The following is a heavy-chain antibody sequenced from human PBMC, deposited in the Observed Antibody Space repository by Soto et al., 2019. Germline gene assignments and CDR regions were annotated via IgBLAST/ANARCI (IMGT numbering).Heavy chain of an antibody. J-gene: IGHJ4*02. V-gene: IGHV4-59*08. CDR1: GGSISSYY. CDR2: IYYSGST. D-gene: IGHD1-26*01. Sequence: SETLSLTCTVSGGSISSYYWSWIRQPPGKGLEWIGYIYYSGSTNYNPSLKSRVTISVDTSKNQFSLKLSSVTAADTAVYYCARHYSGSYYFDYWGQGTLVTVSS. CDR3: ARHYSGSYYFDY.